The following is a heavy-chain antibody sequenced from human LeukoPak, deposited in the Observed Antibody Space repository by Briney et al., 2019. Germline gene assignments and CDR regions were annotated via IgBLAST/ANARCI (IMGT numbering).Heavy chain of an antibody. V-gene: IGHV3-23*01. CDR1: GFTFSSYA. Sequence: GGSLRLSCAASGFTFSSYAMSWVRQAPGKGLEWVSAISGSGGSTYYADSVKGRFTISRDNSKNTLYLQMNSLRAEDTAVYYCAKDRPYCSSTSCYQEYYFDYWGQGTLVTVSS. CDR3: AKDRPYCSSTSCYQEYYFDY. CDR2: ISGSGGST. J-gene: IGHJ4*02. D-gene: IGHD2-2*01.